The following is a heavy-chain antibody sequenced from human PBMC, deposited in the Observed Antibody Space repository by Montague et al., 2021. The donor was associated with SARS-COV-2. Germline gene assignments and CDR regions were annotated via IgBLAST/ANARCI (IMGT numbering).Heavy chain of an antibody. Sequence: SETLSLTCAVYGGSFSGYYWSWVRQAPGKGLEWIGEINHSGSTHXNPSLKGRVSMSVDTSKNQFSLKMSSVTAADTAVFYCARSREEFTSIAVIITGGMHYLDSWGQGTLVTVSS. D-gene: IGHD3-22*01. J-gene: IGHJ4*02. V-gene: IGHV4-34*01. CDR2: INHSGST. CDR3: ARSREEFTSIAVIITGGMHYLDS. CDR1: GGSFSGYY.